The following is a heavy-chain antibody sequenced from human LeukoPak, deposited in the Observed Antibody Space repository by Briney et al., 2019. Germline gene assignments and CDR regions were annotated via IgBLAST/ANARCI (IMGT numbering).Heavy chain of an antibody. Sequence: GGSLRLSCAASGFTFSSYAMHWVRQAPGKGLEYVSAISSNGGSTYYANSVKGRFTISRDNSKNTLYLQMGSLRAEDTAVYYCARTGTHDAFDIWGQGTMVTVSS. D-gene: IGHD1/OR15-1a*01. V-gene: IGHV3-64*01. CDR1: GFTFSSYA. CDR2: ISSNGGST. CDR3: ARTGTHDAFDI. J-gene: IGHJ3*02.